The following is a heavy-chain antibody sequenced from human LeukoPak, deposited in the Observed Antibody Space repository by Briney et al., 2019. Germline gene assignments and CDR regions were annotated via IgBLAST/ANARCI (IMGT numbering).Heavy chain of an antibody. J-gene: IGHJ4*02. Sequence: GASVPVSCKASGYTFTGYYMHWVRQAPGQGLEWMGWINPNSGGTNYAQKFQGRVTMTRDTSISTAYMELSRLRSDDTAVYYCARDWIAAALFDYWGQGTMVTVSS. CDR2: INPNSGGT. CDR3: ARDWIAAALFDY. D-gene: IGHD6-13*01. CDR1: GYTFTGYY. V-gene: IGHV1-2*02.